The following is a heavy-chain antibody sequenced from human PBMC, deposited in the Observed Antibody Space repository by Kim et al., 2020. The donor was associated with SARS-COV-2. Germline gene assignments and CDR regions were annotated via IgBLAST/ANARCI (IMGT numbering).Heavy chain of an antibody. V-gene: IGHV4-59*08. CDR3: ARQGRWLQSGPAFDI. Sequence: PSLKSRVTISVDTSKNQFSLKLSSVTAADTAVYYCARQGRWLQSGPAFDIWGQGTMVTVSS. D-gene: IGHD5-12*01. J-gene: IGHJ3*02.